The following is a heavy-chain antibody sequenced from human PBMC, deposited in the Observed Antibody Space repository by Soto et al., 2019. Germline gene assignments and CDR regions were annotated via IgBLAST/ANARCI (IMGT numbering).Heavy chain of an antibody. D-gene: IGHD6-13*01. V-gene: IGHV1-2*04. J-gene: IGHJ4*02. CDR2: INPNSGGT. CDR3: ARELSVRTFIAAALDY. CDR1: GYTFTGYY. Sequence: ASVKVSCKASGYTFTGYYMHWVRQAPGQGLEWMGWINPNSGGTNYAQKFQGWVTMTRDTSISTAYMELGRLRSDDTAVYYCARELSVRTFIAAALDYWGQGTLVTVSS.